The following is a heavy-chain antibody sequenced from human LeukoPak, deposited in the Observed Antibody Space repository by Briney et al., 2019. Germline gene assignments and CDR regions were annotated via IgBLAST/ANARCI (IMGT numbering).Heavy chain of an antibody. CDR3: AKVLGITAAGWAFDI. J-gene: IGHJ3*02. CDR2: ISGSGGST. CDR1: GFTFSSYA. Sequence: PGGSLRLSCAASGFTFSSYAVSWVRQAPGKGLEWVSSISGSGGSTYYGDSVKGRLTISRDNSKNTLYLQMNSLRAEDTAVYYCAKVLGITAAGWAFDIWGQGTMVTVSS. D-gene: IGHD6-13*01. V-gene: IGHV3-23*01.